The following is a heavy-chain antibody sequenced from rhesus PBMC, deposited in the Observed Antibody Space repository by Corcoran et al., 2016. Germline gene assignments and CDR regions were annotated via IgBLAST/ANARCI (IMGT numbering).Heavy chain of an antibody. Sequence: QLQLQESGPGLVKPSETLSLTCAVSGGSISDSYRWSWIRQPPGKGLEWIGYIYGSSTSTNSNPSLKSRVTISKDTSKNQFSLKLSSVTAADTAVYYCARDRDSWNNYFDYWGQGVLVTVSS. CDR3: ARDRDSWNNYFDY. D-gene: IGHD1-20*01. CDR2: IYGSSTST. J-gene: IGHJ4*01. CDR1: GGSISDSYR. V-gene: IGHV4S10*01.